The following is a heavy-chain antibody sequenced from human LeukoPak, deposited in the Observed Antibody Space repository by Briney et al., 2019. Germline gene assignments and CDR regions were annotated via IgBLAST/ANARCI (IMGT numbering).Heavy chain of an antibody. CDR3: ARGTDFDY. Sequence: GGSLRLSCAASGFIFRNYAMNWVRQAPGKGLEWVSSISSSSSYIYYADSVKGRFTISRDNAKNSLYLQMNSLRAEDTAVYYCARGTDFDYWGQGTLVTVSS. V-gene: IGHV3-21*01. J-gene: IGHJ4*02. CDR1: GFIFRNYA. CDR2: ISSSSSYI.